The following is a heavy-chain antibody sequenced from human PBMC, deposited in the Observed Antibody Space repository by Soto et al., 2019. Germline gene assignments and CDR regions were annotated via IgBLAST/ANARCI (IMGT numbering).Heavy chain of an antibody. CDR3: ARSDTSVADY. D-gene: IGHD5-18*01. Sequence: GESLKISCKGSGYSFTRYWIGGVRQMPGKGLEWMGIIYPGDSESRYSPSFQGQVTMSADKSISTAYLQWSNLKASDTAMYYCARSDTSVADYWGQGTLVTVSS. J-gene: IGHJ4*02. V-gene: IGHV5-51*01. CDR1: GYSFTRYW. CDR2: IYPGDSES.